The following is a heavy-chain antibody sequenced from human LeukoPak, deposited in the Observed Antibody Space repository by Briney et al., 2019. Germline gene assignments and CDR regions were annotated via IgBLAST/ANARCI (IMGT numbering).Heavy chain of an antibody. D-gene: IGHD3-22*01. CDR2: IHYSGST. CDR3: ARVLGSSGFYYFDC. J-gene: IGHJ4*02. Sequence: SETLSLTCTVSGGSISSYYWSWIRQSPEKGLEWIGYIHYSGSTNYNPSLRSRVTISVDRPKNQFSLKLSPVTAADTAVYYCARVLGSSGFYYFDCWGQGTLVTVSS. V-gene: IGHV4-59*01. CDR1: GGSISSYY.